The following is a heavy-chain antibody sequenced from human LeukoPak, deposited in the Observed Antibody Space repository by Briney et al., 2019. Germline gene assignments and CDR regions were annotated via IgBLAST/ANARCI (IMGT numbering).Heavy chain of an antibody. CDR1: GGSMSSSYHY. CDR2: MYTSGDT. CDR3: ARTFCSGGNCYHFDS. J-gene: IGHJ4*02. Sequence: SETLALTCTVSGGSMSSSYHYWNWIRQPAGKGLEWIGRMYTSGDTTYKPSLQGRVTISLDTSKSQFSLKLSSVTAADTAVYYCARTFCSGGNCYHFDSWGQGILVTVSS. D-gene: IGHD2-15*01. V-gene: IGHV4-61*02.